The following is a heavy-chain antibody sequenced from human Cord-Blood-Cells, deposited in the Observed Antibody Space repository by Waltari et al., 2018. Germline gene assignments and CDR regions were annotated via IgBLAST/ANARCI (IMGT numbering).Heavy chain of an antibody. J-gene: IGHJ4*02. V-gene: IGHV3-73*02. Sequence: EVQLVDSGGGLVQPGGSLKLSCAASGFTFSGPAMHWVRQASGKGLEWVGRIRSKANSYATAYAASVKGRFTISRDDSKNTAYLQMNSLKTEDTAVYYCTRQSPHDYWGQGTLVTVSS. CDR2: IRSKANSYAT. CDR3: TRQSPHDY. CDR1: GFTFSGPA.